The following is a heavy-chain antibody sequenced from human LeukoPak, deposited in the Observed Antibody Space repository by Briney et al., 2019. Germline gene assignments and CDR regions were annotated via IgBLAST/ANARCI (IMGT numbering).Heavy chain of an antibody. CDR3: TTEFKELGSFFYFYYMDV. V-gene: IGHV3-15*01. J-gene: IGHJ6*03. CDR2: IKTKSEGGTT. D-gene: IGHD3-10*01. CDR1: GFTFSNAW. Sequence: PGGSLTLSCAASGFTFSNAWMSWVRQAPGKGLEWVGRIKTKSEGGTTDYAAPAKGRFTISRDDSKNALFLQMDSLKSDDTAMYYCTTEFKELGSFFYFYYMDVWGTGTTVTISS.